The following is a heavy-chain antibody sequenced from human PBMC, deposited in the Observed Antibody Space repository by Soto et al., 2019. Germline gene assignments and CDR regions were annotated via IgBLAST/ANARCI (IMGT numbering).Heavy chain of an antibody. V-gene: IGHV1-46*01. Sequence: QVQLVQSGAEVKKPGASVKVSCKASGYTFTSYYTHWVRQAPGQGLELMGIINPSGAGRSYSQKFQGRVTMTWDTSTSTAYMEESSLRSEDTAVYECSRGEYSSTWLEYFQPWGQGTLVTVSS. J-gene: IGHJ1*01. D-gene: IGHD6-6*01. CDR3: SRGEYSSTWLEYFQP. CDR2: INPSGAGR. CDR1: GYTFTSYY.